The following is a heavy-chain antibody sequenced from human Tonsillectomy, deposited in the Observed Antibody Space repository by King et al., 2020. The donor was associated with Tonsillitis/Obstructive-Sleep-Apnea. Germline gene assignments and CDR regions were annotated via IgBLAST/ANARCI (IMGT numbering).Heavy chain of an antibody. CDR2: ISGSGGST. CDR3: ARSRGSAWSDAFDI. D-gene: IGHD6-19*01. CDR1: GFTFSNYA. V-gene: IGHV3-23*04. Sequence: VQLVESGGGLIQPGGSLRLSCAASGFTFSNYAMSWVRQAPGKGLEWVSPISGSGGSTYYADSVKGRFTISRDTSSNTLYLQMNSLRAEDTAVYYCARSRGSAWSDAFDIWGQGTMVTVSS. J-gene: IGHJ3*02.